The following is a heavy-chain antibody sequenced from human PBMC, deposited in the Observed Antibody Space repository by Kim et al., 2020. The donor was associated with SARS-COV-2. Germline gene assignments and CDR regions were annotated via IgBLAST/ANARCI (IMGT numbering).Heavy chain of an antibody. Sequence: GGSLRLSCAASGFTFSSYAMSWVRQAPGKGLEWVSAISGSGGSTYYADSVKGRFTISRDNSKNTLYLQMNSLRAEDTAVYYCANRGQGWIQLWSYNYWGQGTLVTVSS. J-gene: IGHJ4*02. CDR3: ANRGQGWIQLWSYNY. CDR1: GFTFSSYA. CDR2: ISGSGGST. V-gene: IGHV3-23*01. D-gene: IGHD5-18*01.